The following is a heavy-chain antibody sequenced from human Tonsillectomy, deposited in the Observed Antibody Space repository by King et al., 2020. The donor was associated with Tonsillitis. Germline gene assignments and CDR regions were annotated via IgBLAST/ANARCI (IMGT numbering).Heavy chain of an antibody. CDR3: ARGRYGDYVTGAYYGMDV. J-gene: IGHJ6*02. D-gene: IGHD4-17*01. CDR2: IAFDGSNE. V-gene: IGHV3-30*04. CDR1: GFTFSRYA. Sequence: VPLVESGGGVVQPGRSLRLSCAASGFTFSRYAMHWVRQAPGKGLEWVAVIAFDGSNEYYADSVKGRFTISRDISKNTLYLQMNSLRAEDTAIYYCARGRYGDYVTGAYYGMDVWGQGTTVTVSS.